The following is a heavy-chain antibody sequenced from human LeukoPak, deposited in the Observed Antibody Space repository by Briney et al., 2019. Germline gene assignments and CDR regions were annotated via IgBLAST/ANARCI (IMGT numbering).Heavy chain of an antibody. CDR3: AKLPASYSGPRASGY. D-gene: IGHD5-12*01. CDR1: GFTFSSYA. CDR2: ISGSGGST. Sequence: KPGGSLRLSCAASGFTFSSYAMSWVRQAPGKGLEWVSAISGSGGSTYYADSVKGRFTISRDNSKNTLYLQMNSLRAEDTAVYYCAKLPASYSGPRASGYWGQGTLVTVSS. V-gene: IGHV3-23*01. J-gene: IGHJ4*02.